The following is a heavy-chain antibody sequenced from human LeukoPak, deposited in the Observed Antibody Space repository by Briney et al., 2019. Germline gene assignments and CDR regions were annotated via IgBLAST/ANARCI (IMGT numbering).Heavy chain of an antibody. J-gene: IGHJ5*02. D-gene: IGHD3-10*01. CDR1: GFTFSTYS. Sequence: GGSLRLSCVDSGFTFSTYSMNWVRQAPGKGLEWVSSISSSSSYIYYGDSVKGRFTISRDNAKNSLYLQMNSLRAEDTAVYYCARGGDGYYGSGPPWGQGTLVTVSS. CDR2: ISSSSSYI. V-gene: IGHV3-21*01. CDR3: ARGGDGYYGSGPP.